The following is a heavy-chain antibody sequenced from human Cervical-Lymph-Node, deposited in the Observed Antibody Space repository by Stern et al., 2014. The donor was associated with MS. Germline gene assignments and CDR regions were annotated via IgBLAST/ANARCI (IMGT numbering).Heavy chain of an antibody. Sequence: QVQLEESGAVVKKPGASVKVSCKASGYTFTDFYIHWVRQAPGQGLEWMGRINPNSRDTKFAKKFQGRVSLTRDTSINTAYMELTRLRSDDTAIYYCATPYSSGWSPDHWGQGTAVTVSS. V-gene: IGHV1-2*06. CDR1: GYTFTDFY. J-gene: IGHJ5*02. CDR3: ATPYSSGWSPDH. CDR2: INPNSRDT. D-gene: IGHD6-19*01.